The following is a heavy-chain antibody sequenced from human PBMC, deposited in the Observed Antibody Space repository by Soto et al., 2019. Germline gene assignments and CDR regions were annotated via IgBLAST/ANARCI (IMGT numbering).Heavy chain of an antibody. CDR3: ARAPLS. Sequence: QVHLQESGPGLLKPSQTLSLTCTVSGASIRSGGYYWTWIRQHPGKGLEWIGYIYYSVCTFSNPPLKIRVTISVDTSKIQFSLKLSSVTAADTAVYYCARAPLSRGQGTLVTVSS. CDR1: GASIRSGGYY. V-gene: IGHV4-31*03. CDR2: IYYSVCT. J-gene: IGHJ4*02.